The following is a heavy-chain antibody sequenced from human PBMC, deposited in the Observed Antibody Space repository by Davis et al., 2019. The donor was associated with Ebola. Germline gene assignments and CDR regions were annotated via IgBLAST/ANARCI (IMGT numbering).Heavy chain of an antibody. Sequence: ASVKVSCKASGYTFTGYYMHWVRQAPGQGLEWMGRINPNSGGTNYAQKFQGRVTMTRDTSISTAYMEINRLSSDDTAVYFCARGGITMTVVPRDYYYGLDVWGQGTTVTVSS. J-gene: IGHJ6*02. V-gene: IGHV1-2*06. CDR3: ARGGITMTVVPRDYYYGLDV. CDR2: INPNSGGT. CDR1: GYTFTGYY. D-gene: IGHD3-22*01.